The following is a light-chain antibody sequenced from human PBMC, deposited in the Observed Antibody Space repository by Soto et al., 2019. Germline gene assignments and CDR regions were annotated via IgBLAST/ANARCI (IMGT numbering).Light chain of an antibody. V-gene: IGLV6-57*04. CDR3: QSYDNNIVI. CDR2: END. CDR1: SGTIASNY. Sequence: NFMLTQPHSLSESPGKTVTISCTRTSGTIASNYVQWYQQRQGSAPTTVIYENDQRPSGVPDRFSGSIDSSSNSASLTISGLKAEDDAYYYCQSYDNNIVIFGGGTQLTVL. J-gene: IGLJ2*01.